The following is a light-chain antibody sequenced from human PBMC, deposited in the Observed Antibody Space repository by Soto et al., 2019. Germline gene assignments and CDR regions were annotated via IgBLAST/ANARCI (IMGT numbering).Light chain of an antibody. Sequence: QSVLTQPASVSGSPGQSITISCTGTSSEVGGYNYVSWYQQHPGKAPKFMIYDVSNRPSGVSTRFSGSKSGNTASLTISGLQAEDEADYYCNSYTTSNTRQIVFGTGTKVT. CDR2: DVS. CDR3: NSYTTSNTRQIV. J-gene: IGLJ1*01. CDR1: SSEVGGYNY. V-gene: IGLV2-14*01.